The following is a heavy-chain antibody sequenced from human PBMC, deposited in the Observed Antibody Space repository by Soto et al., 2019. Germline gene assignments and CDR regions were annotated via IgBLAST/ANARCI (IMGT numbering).Heavy chain of an antibody. CDR2: INHSGST. D-gene: IGHD6-13*01. CDR3: ARGPPYSSSWYESWFDP. CDR1: GGSFSGYY. Sequence: PSETLSLTCAVYGGSFSGYYWSWIRQPPGKGLEWIGEINHSGSTIYNPSLKSRVTISVDTSKNQFSLKLSSVTAADTAVYYCARGPPYSSSWYESWFDPWGQGTLVTVSS. J-gene: IGHJ5*02. V-gene: IGHV4-34*01.